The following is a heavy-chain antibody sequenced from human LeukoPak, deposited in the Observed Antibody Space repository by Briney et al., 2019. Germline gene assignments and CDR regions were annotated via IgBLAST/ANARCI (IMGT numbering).Heavy chain of an antibody. CDR1: GDSFSSNSAA. CDR2: TYYRSKWYY. J-gene: IGHJ4*02. D-gene: IGHD1-26*01. CDR3: VRDPVGGSTIFDC. V-gene: IGHV6-1*01. Sequence: SQTLSLTCVISGDSFSSNSAAWNWIRQSPSRGLERLGRTYYRSKWYYDYSVAVKSRVTINPDTSKNQFSLQLSSVTPEDTAVYYCVRDPVGGSTIFDCWGQGTLVTVSS.